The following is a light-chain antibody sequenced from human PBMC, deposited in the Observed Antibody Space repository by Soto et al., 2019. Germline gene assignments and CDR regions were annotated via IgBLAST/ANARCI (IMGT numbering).Light chain of an antibody. J-gene: IGKJ4*01. CDR3: QQFSSYPLT. CDR1: QSVSSN. V-gene: IGKV3-15*01. CDR2: GAS. Sequence: EIVMTQSPATLSVSPGEGAILSCRASQSVSSNLAWYQQKPGQAPRLLIYGASTRATGIPARFSGSGSGTEFTLTISRLEPEDFAVYYCQQFSSYPLTFGGGTKVDIK.